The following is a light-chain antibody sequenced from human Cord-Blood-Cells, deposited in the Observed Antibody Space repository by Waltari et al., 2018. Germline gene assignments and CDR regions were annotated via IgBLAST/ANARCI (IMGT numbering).Light chain of an antibody. Sequence: QSALTQPASVSGSPGQSITISCTGTSSDVGSYNLVSWYQQHPGKAPKLMIYEGSKRPSAVSNRFSRSKSGNTASLTISGLQAEDAADYYCCSYAGSSTLAVFGGGTQLTVL. J-gene: IGLJ7*01. CDR3: CSYAGSSTLAV. V-gene: IGLV2-23*01. CDR1: SSDVGSYNL. CDR2: EGS.